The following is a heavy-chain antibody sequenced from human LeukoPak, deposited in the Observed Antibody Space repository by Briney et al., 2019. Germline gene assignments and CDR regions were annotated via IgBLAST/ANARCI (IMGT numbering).Heavy chain of an antibody. Sequence: GGSLRLSCAASGFTFSSYGMSWVRQAPGKGLEWVSLIYSGRSTYYADSVKGRFIISRDNSKNTLYLQMNSLRAEDTAVYYCARYSGTFSNSYFDCRGQGTLVTVSS. CDR2: IYSGRST. CDR3: ARYSGTFSNSYFDC. J-gene: IGHJ4*02. D-gene: IGHD1-26*01. CDR1: GFTFSSYG. V-gene: IGHV3-66*01.